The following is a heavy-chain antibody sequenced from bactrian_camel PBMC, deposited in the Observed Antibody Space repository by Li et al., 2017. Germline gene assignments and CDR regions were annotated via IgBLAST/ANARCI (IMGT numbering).Heavy chain of an antibody. Sequence: QLVESGGGSVQAGGSLRLSCVVSGNTYDTSYMGWFRQKGPGKEREGIAGLKTSTGTTYYDDSVDGRFTISHDNAKRTLYLQMNNLKPEGTAMYYCVADCELRYGHFDFDIGSRGQGTQVTVS. CDR1: GNTYDTSY. D-gene: IGHD2*01. CDR3: VADCELRYGHFDFDIGS. V-gene: IGHV3S28*01. J-gene: IGHJ4*01. CDR2: LKTSTGTT.